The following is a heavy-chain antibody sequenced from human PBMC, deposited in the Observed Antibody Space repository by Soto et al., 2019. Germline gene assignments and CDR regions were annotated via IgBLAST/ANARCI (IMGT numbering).Heavy chain of an antibody. CDR2: IIPILGIT. CDR3: ARPLAFWRGHSYYYYGMDV. D-gene: IGHD3-3*01. V-gene: IGHV1-69*02. CDR1: VVTFSSYT. J-gene: IGHJ6*02. Sequence: SLNGSRKTSVVTFSSYTVSCLRQATGQGLEWMGRIIPILGITNYAQKFQGTVTITADKSPCTAYMELSSLRSEDTAVYYCARPLAFWRGHSYYYYGMDVCGQGPTVTVAS.